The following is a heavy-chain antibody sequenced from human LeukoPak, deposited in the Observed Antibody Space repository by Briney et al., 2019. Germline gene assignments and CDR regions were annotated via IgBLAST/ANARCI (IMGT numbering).Heavy chain of an antibody. CDR2: ISSNGGST. Sequence: GGSLRLSCAASGFTFGSYMMTWVHQTPGRGLEWVSTISSNGGSTYYADSVKGRFTISRDNSKNTLYLQMSSLRAEDTAIYYCARYCSGASCYSGVDYWGQGTLVPVSS. CDR3: ARYCSGASCYSGVDY. D-gene: IGHD2-15*01. V-gene: IGHV3-23*01. J-gene: IGHJ4*02. CDR1: GFTFGSYM.